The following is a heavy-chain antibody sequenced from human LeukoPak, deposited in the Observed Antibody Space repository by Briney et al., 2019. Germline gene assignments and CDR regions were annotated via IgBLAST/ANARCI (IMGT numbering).Heavy chain of an antibody. CDR1: GFTFSSYA. CDR2: ISGSGGST. J-gene: IGHJ4*02. D-gene: IGHD3-22*01. V-gene: IGHV3-23*01. CDR3: AKVQYYYDSSGYFPTDY. Sequence: GGSLRLSCAASGFTFSSYAMSWVRQAPGKGLEWVSAISGSGGSTYYADSVKGRFTISRDNSKNTLYLQMNSLRAEDTAVYDSAKVQYYYDSSGYFPTDYWGPGTLVTVSS.